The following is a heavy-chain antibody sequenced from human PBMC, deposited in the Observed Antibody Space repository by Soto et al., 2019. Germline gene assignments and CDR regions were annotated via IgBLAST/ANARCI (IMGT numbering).Heavy chain of an antibody. V-gene: IGHV3-48*02. CDR2: ISSSSSTI. CDR1: GFTFSSYS. D-gene: IGHD3-10*01. Sequence: EVQLVESGGGLVQPGGSLRLSCAASGFTFSSYSMNWVRQAPGKGLEWVSYISSSSSTIYYADSVKGRFTISRDNDKNSLYLQRNSLRDADTAVYYCARDRGAGRMVRGNGMDVWGQGTTVTVSS. CDR3: ARDRGAGRMVRGNGMDV. J-gene: IGHJ6*02.